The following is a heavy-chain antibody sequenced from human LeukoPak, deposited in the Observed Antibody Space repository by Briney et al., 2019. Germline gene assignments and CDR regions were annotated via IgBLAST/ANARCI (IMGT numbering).Heavy chain of an antibody. CDR1: GFAFSSYS. J-gene: IGHJ4*02. D-gene: IGHD1-20*01. CDR2: ISSGSRTI. V-gene: IGHV3-48*01. CDR3: ARESITGHRDFDY. Sequence: PGGSLRLSCAASGFAFSSYSMNWVRQAPGRGLEWISYISSGSRTIYYADSVKGRFTISRDNGDNSLYLLLNSLRADDTAVYFCARESITGHRDFDYWRQGTLITVSS.